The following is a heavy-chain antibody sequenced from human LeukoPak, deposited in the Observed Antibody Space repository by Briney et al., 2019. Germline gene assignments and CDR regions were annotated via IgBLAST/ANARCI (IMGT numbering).Heavy chain of an antibody. CDR3: ATIMVRGVITDDY. J-gene: IGHJ4*02. CDR1: GGSFSGDY. CDR2: INHSGST. V-gene: IGHV4-34*01. Sequence: SETLSLTCAIYGGSFSGDYWSWIRQPPGKGLEWIGEINHSGSTNYNPSLKSRVTISVDTSKNQFSLKLSSVTAADTAVYYCATIMVRGVITDDYWGQGTPVTVSS. D-gene: IGHD3-10*01.